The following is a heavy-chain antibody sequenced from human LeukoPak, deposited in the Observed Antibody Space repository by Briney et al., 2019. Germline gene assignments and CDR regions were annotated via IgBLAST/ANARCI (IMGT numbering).Heavy chain of an antibody. CDR1: GGSFSGYY. D-gene: IGHD3-3*01. CDR3: ARAVRRTIFGVVILDHFDY. V-gene: IGHV4-34*01. CDR2: INHSGST. Sequence: SGTLSLTCAVCGGSFSGYYWSWIRQPPGKGLEWIGEINHSGSTNYNPSLKSRVTISVDTSKNQFSLKLSSVTAADTAVYYCARAVRRTIFGVVILDHFDYWGQGTLVTVSS. J-gene: IGHJ4*02.